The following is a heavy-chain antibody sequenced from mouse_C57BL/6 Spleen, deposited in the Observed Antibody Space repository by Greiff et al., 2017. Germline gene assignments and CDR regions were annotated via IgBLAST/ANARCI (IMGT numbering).Heavy chain of an antibody. Sequence: QVQLQQSGPELVKPGASVKISCKASGYAFSSSWMTWVKQRPGKGLEWIGRIYPGDGDTNYNGKFKGKATLTADKSSSTAYMQLSSLTSEDSAVYCCARGGGYDGYFDYGGQGTTLTVSS. D-gene: IGHD2-3*01. CDR3: ARGGGYDGYFDY. V-gene: IGHV1-82*01. J-gene: IGHJ2*01. CDR1: GYAFSSSW. CDR2: IYPGDGDT.